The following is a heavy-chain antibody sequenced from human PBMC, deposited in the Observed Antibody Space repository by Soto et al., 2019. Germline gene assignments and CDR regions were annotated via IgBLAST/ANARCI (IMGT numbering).Heavy chain of an antibody. CDR2: ISAYNGNT. CDR3: VIAVDGLVYY. J-gene: IGHJ4*02. D-gene: IGHD6-19*01. CDR1: GYTFTSYG. Sequence: QVQLVQSGAEVKKPGASVKVSCKASGYTFTSYGISWVRQAPGQGLEWMGWISAYNGNTNYAQKLQGRGTMTTDTATSTAYMDLRSLRSDDTAVYYWVIAVDGLVYYWGQGTLVTVSS. V-gene: IGHV1-18*01.